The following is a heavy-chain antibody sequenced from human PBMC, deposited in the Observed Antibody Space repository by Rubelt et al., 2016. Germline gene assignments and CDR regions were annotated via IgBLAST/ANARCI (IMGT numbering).Heavy chain of an antibody. J-gene: IGHJ4*02. D-gene: IGHD2-2*01. CDR3: ARQTPNVVARHFDY. Sequence: QVQLQQWGAGLLKPSETLSLTCAVYGGSFSGYYWSWIRQPPGKGLEWIGYIYYSGSTNYNPSLKSRVTISVDTSKNQFSLKLSSVTAADTAVYYCARQTPNVVARHFDYWGQGTLVTVSS. V-gene: IGHV4-34*11. CDR2: IYYSGST. CDR1: GGSFSGYY.